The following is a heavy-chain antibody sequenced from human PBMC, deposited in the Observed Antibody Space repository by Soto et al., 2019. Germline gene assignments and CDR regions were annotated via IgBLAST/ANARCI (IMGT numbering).Heavy chain of an antibody. CDR3: ARSAAAGNTANLDV. CDR1: GGVFNSYA. CDR2: IITVFSTE. V-gene: IGHV1-69*06. Sequence: SVKVSFKSSGGVFNSYAISWVRQAPGQGLDWVGGIITVFSTENLAQRFQDRVTITAERSTKKVYMELRSLRSEDTAVYYCARSAAAGNTANLDVWGQGTTVTVSS. D-gene: IGHD6-25*01. J-gene: IGHJ6*02.